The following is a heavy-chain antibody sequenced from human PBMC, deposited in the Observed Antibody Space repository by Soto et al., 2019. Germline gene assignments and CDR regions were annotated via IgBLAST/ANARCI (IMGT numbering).Heavy chain of an antibody. CDR3: ARSIGSRWYRLDP. V-gene: IGHV4-39*01. J-gene: IGHJ5*02. CDR1: GGSISSSSYY. Sequence: SETLSLTCTVSGGSISSSSYYWGWIRQPPGKGLEWIGSIYYSGSTYYNPSLKSRVTISVDTSKNQFSLKLSSVTAADTAVYYCARSIGSRWYRLDPWGQGTLVTVSS. CDR2: IYYSGST. D-gene: IGHD6-13*01.